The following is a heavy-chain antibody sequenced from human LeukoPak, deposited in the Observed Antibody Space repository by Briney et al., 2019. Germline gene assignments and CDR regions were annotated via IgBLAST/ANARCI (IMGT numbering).Heavy chain of an antibody. V-gene: IGHV3-30*03. CDR2: ISYDGSNK. D-gene: IGHD2-15*01. J-gene: IGHJ4*02. Sequence: GGSLRLSCAASGFTFSSYGMHWVRQAPGKGLEWVAVISYDGSNKYYADSVKGRFTISRDNSKNTLYLQMNSLRAEDTAVYYCIRGRIFDYWGQGTLVTVSS. CDR3: IRGRIFDY. CDR1: GFTFSSYG.